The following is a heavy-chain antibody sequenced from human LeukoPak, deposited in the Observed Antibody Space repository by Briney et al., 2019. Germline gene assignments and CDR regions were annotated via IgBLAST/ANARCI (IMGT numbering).Heavy chain of an antibody. D-gene: IGHD6-13*01. J-gene: IGHJ4*02. CDR1: GGSFSGYY. Sequence: SETLSLTCAVYGGSFSGYYWSWIRQPPGKGLEWIGEINHSGSTNYNPSLKSRVTISVDTSKNQFSLKLSSVTAADTAVYYCARGSSSWYVRPFDYWGQGTLVTVSS. V-gene: IGHV4-34*01. CDR3: ARGSSSWYVRPFDY. CDR2: INHSGST.